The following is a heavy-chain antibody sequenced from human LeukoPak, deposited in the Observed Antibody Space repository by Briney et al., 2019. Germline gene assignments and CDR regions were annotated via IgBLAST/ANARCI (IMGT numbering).Heavy chain of an antibody. J-gene: IGHJ3*02. CDR2: IYSGGST. CDR1: GFPFSTYN. D-gene: IGHD1-26*01. V-gene: IGHV3-53*01. CDR3: ARGGSYLSAFDI. Sequence: PGGSLSLSCAAPGFPFSTYNMNWVGRAPGKGLEWVSIIYSGGSTFYADSVKGRFTISRDNSKNTLYLQMNSLRAEDTPAYYCARGGSYLSAFDIWGQGTMVTVSS.